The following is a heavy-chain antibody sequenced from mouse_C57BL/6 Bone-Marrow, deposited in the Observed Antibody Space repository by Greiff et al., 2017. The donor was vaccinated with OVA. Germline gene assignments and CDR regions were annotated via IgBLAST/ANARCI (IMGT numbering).Heavy chain of an antibody. Sequence: QVQLQQPGAELVRPGSSVKLSCKASGYTFTSYWMHWVKQRPIQGLEWIGNIDPSNSETHYNQKFKDKATLTVDKSSSTAYMQLSSLTSEDSAVYYCAREGGYGSSKAYWGKGTLVTVSA. V-gene: IGHV1-52*01. CDR3: AREGGYGSSKAY. D-gene: IGHD1-1*01. CDR1: GYTFTSYW. CDR2: IDPSNSET. J-gene: IGHJ3*01.